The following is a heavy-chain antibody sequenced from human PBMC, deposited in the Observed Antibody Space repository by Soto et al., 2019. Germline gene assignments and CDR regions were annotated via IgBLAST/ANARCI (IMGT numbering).Heavy chain of an antibody. CDR1: GYTFTEYG. CDR2: ITAYNGNT. D-gene: IGHD3-10*01. V-gene: IGHV1-18*01. Sequence: ASVKVSCKASGYTFTEYGISWVRQAPGQGLEWMGWITAYNGNTNYAQKLQGRVTMTTDTSTSTAYMELRSLRSDDTAVYYCARRGITMVRGVIITNWFDPWGQGTLVTVSS. CDR3: ARRGITMVRGVIITNWFDP. J-gene: IGHJ5*02.